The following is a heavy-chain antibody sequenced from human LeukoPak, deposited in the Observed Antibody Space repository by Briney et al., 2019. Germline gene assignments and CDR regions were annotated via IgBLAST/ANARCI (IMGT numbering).Heavy chain of an antibody. D-gene: IGHD3-16*01. CDR2: ISNSGSP. Sequence: PSETLSLTCTVSSASVSSYYWSWVRQPPGGGLEWIGYISNSGSPSYNPSFKSRVTFSADTSKNHLSLKLNSVTPADTAVYFCARGGAGPLSDWGQGTLVTVSS. J-gene: IGHJ4*02. V-gene: IGHV4-59*02. CDR3: ARGGAGPLSD. CDR1: SASVSSYY.